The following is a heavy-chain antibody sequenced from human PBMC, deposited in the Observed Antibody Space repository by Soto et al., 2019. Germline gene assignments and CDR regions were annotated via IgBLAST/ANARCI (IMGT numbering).Heavy chain of an antibody. CDR1: GGSISSSSYY. CDR3: ARLVPAAMVGDV. Sequence: SETLSLTCTVTGGSISSSSYYWGWIRQPPGKGLEWIGSIYYSGSTYYNPSLKSRVTISVDTSKNQFSLKLSSVTAADTAVYYCARLVPAAMVGDVWGQGTTVTVSS. J-gene: IGHJ6*02. D-gene: IGHD2-2*01. V-gene: IGHV4-39*01. CDR2: IYYSGST.